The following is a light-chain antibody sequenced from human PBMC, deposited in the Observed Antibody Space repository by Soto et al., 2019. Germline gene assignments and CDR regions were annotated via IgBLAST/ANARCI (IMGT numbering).Light chain of an antibody. CDR3: QQYYSTHPGWT. CDR2: WAS. J-gene: IGKJ2*02. V-gene: IGKV4-1*01. Sequence: DIVMTQSPDSLAVSLGERATINCKSSQSVLYSSNNKNYLAWYQQKPGQPPKLLIYWASTRESGVPDRFSGSGSGTDFTLTISSLQAEDVAVYYCQQYYSTHPGWTFGQGTKLEIK. CDR1: QSVLYSSNNKNY.